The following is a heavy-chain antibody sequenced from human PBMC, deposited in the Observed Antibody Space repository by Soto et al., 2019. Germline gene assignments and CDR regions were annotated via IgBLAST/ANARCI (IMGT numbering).Heavy chain of an antibody. V-gene: IGHV4-31*03. Sequence: SLTCTVSGGSISSGGYYWSWIRQHPGKGLEWIGYIYYSGSTYYNPSLKSRVTISVDTSKNQFSLKLSSVTAADTAVYYCARRATRHGYSYDPYYFDYWGQGTLVTVSS. D-gene: IGHD5-18*01. CDR3: ARRATRHGYSYDPYYFDY. CDR1: GGSISSGGYY. CDR2: IYYSGST. J-gene: IGHJ4*02.